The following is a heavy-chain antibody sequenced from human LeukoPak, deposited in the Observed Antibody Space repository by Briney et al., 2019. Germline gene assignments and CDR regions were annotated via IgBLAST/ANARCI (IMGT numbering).Heavy chain of an antibody. V-gene: IGHV3-48*01. CDR1: GFTFSSYS. J-gene: IGHJ6*03. Sequence: PGGSLRLSCAASGFTFSSYSMNWVRQAPGKGLERVSYISSSSSTIYYADSVKGRFTISRDNSKNTLYLQMNSLRAEDTAVYYCARVYYYGSGSQTGRWYYYYMDVWGKGTTVTISS. CDR3: ARVYYYGSGSQTGRWYYYYMDV. CDR2: ISSSSSTI. D-gene: IGHD3-10*01.